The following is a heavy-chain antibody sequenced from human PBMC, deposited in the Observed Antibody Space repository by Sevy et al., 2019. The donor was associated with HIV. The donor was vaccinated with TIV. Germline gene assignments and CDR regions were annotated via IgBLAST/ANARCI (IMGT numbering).Heavy chain of an antibody. V-gene: IGHV3-15*01. Sequence: GGSLRLSCAASGLSFTSAWMSWVRQAPGKGLEWAGRIKSKTDGERTDYPAPMRGRFTISRDDSNNTLYLQMNSLETEDTAVYYSTTTLSTAHYMVVWGQGTTVTVSS. D-gene: IGHD2-2*01. CDR1: GLSFTSAW. J-gene: IGHJ6*02. CDR2: IKSKTDGERT. CDR3: TTTLSTAHYMVV.